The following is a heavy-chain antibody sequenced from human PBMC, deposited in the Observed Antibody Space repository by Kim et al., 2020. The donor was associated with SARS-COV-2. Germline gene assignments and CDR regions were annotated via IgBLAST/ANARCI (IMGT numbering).Heavy chain of an antibody. CDR3: ARTRVYDYVWGSYRSKPSYFDY. V-gene: IGHV4-34*01. J-gene: IGHJ4*02. D-gene: IGHD3-16*02. CDR1: GGSFSGYY. CDR2: INHSGST. Sequence: SETLSLTCAVYGGSFSGYYWSWIRQPPGKGLEWIGEINHSGSTNYNPSLKSRVTISVDTSKNQFSLKLSSVTAADTAVYYCARTRVYDYVWGSYRSKPSYFDYWGQGTLVTVSS.